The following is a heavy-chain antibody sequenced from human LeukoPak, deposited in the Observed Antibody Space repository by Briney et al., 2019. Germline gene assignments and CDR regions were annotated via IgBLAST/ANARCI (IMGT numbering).Heavy chain of an antibody. D-gene: IGHD2-15*01. J-gene: IGHJ4*02. CDR3: ARRGWQFDS. V-gene: IGHV3-7*01. Sequence: GGSLRLSCGASGLMFKNYWMRWVRQAPGKGLEWVANIKEDGSEKNYVDSVEGRFTISRDNARNSLYLQMNSLRAEDTAVYYCARRGWQFDSWGQGTLVAVSS. CDR2: IKEDGSEK. CDR1: GLMFKNYW.